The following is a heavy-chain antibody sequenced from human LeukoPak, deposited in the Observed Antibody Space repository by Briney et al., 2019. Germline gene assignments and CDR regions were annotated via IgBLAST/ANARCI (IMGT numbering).Heavy chain of an antibody. CDR3: AREVATSNEYDY. Sequence: ASVNVSCKASGGTFSSYAISWVRQAPGQGLEWMGGIIPTFGTANYAQKFQGRVTITADESTSTAYMELSSLRSEDTAVYYCAREVATSNEYDYWGQGTLVTVSS. J-gene: IGHJ4*02. V-gene: IGHV1-69*13. CDR2: IIPTFGTA. CDR1: GGTFSSYA. D-gene: IGHD5-12*01.